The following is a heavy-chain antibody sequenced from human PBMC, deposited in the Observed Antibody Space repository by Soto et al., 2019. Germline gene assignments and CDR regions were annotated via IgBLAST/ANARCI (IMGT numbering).Heavy chain of an antibody. J-gene: IGHJ5*02. D-gene: IGHD3-22*01. Sequence: PLQTLSLTCVISGDSVSSNSAAWNSIRQSPSRSLEWLGRTYYRSKWYNDYAVSVKSRITINPDTSKNQFSLQLNSVTPEDTAVYYCARDHPDYYDSSGAGSYNWFDPWGQGTLVTVS. V-gene: IGHV6-1*01. CDR1: GDSVSSNSAA. CDR2: TYYRSKWYN. CDR3: ARDHPDYYDSSGAGSYNWFDP.